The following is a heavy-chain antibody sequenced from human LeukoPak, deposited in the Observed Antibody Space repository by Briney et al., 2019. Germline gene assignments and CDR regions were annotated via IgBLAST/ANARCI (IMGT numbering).Heavy chain of an antibody. V-gene: IGHV4-61*08. CDR2: IYYSGST. CDR3: ARGGELLNY. J-gene: IGHJ4*02. Sequence: PSETLSLTCTVSGGSISSGGYYWSWIRQHPGKGLEWIGYIYYSGSTSYSPSLKSRVTISLDTSKNQFSLRLSSVTAADTAVYYCARGGELLNYLGQGTLVTVSS. CDR1: GGSISSGGYY. D-gene: IGHD1-7*01.